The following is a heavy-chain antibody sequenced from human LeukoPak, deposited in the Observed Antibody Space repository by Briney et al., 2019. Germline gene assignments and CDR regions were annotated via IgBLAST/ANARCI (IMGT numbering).Heavy chain of an antibody. Sequence: GASVKVSCKASGYTFTSYGISWVRQAPGQGLEWVGWISAYNGNTNYAQKLQGRVTMTTDTSPSTADMELRSLRSDDTAVYYGAGSGGFGELFWGQGTLVTVSS. CDR1: GYTFTSYG. D-gene: IGHD3-10*01. J-gene: IGHJ4*02. CDR2: ISAYNGNT. V-gene: IGHV1-18*01. CDR3: AGSGGFGELF.